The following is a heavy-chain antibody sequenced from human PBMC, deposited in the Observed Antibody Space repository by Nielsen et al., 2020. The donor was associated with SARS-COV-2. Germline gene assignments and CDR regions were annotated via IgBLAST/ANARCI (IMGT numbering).Heavy chain of an antibody. CDR1: GFTFDDYA. CDR2: ISWNSGSI. J-gene: IGHJ6*02. Sequence: GGSLRLSCAASGFTFDDYAMHWVRQAPGKGLEWVSGISWNSGSIGYADSVKGRFTISRDNAKNSLYLQMNSLRAEDTALYYCAKDIGSRTNYYGMDVWGQGTTVTVS. CDR3: AKDIGSRTNYYGMDV. V-gene: IGHV3-9*01.